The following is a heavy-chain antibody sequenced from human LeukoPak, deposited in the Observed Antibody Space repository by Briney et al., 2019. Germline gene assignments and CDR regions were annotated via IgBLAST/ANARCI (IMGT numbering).Heavy chain of an antibody. CDR1: GFTFSSYA. CDR2: ISYDGSNK. CDR3: ARVFYYYYYGMDV. J-gene: IGHJ6*02. V-gene: IGHV3-30-3*01. Sequence: GGSLSLSCAASGFTFSSYAMHWVRQAPGKGLEWVAVISYDGSNKYYADSVKGRFTISRDNSKNTLYLQMNSLRAEDTAVYYCARVFYYYYYGMDVWGQGTTVTVSS.